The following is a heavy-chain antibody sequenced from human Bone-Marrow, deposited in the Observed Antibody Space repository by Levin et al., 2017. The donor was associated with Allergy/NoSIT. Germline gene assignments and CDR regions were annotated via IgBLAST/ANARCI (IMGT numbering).Heavy chain of an antibody. CDR1: GFSFSDYG. D-gene: IGHD3-9*01. V-gene: IGHV3-33*01. Sequence: PGGSLRLSCAASGFSFSDYGMFWVRQAPGKGLEFVAMILYDGTNQYYLDSVKGRFTVSRDNAKTTLYLQMNSLRAEDTAVYYCARDRLRYSDWSDIAYGMDVWGQGTTVTVSS. CDR2: ILYDGTNQ. J-gene: IGHJ6*02. CDR3: ARDRLRYSDWSDIAYGMDV.